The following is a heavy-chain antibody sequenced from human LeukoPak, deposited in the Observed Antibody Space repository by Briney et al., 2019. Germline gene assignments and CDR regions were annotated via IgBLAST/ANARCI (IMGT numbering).Heavy chain of an antibody. CDR1: GYTFTGYY. D-gene: IGHD3-22*01. Sequence: ASVKVSCKASGYTFTGYYMHWVRQAPGQGLEWMGWINPNSGGTNYAQKFQGRVTMTRDTSISTAYMELSRLRSDDTAVYYCASAYYYDSSGYYLDEYFQHWGQGNLVTVSS. J-gene: IGHJ1*01. CDR3: ASAYYYDSSGYYLDEYFQH. V-gene: IGHV1-2*02. CDR2: INPNSGGT.